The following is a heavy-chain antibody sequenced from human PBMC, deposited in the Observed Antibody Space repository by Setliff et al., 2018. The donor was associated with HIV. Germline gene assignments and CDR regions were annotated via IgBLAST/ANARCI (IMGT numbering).Heavy chain of an antibody. CDR1: GYTFTNYG. CDR3: TRGPWSKVVTTDTFDI. D-gene: IGHD1-26*01. Sequence: ASVKVSCKASGYTFTNYGINWVRQAPGQGLEWMGWISVHNGKTNFAQKVQGRVIMTTDTSTSTAYMELRSLRSDDAAVYYCTRGPWSKVVTTDTFDICGQGTMVTVSS. J-gene: IGHJ3*02. V-gene: IGHV1-18*01. CDR2: ISVHNGKT.